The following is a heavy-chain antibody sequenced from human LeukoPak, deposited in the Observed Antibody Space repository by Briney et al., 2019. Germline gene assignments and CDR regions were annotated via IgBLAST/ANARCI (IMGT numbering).Heavy chain of an antibody. CDR1: GGSISSGGYY. Sequence: SETLFLTCTVSGGSISSGGYYWSWIRQHPGKGLEWIGYIYYSGSTYYNPSLKSRVTISVDTSKNQFSLKLSSVTAADTAVYYCARGPWYDFWSGPLYYYGMDVWGQGTTVTVSS. V-gene: IGHV4-31*03. CDR3: ARGPWYDFWSGPLYYYGMDV. D-gene: IGHD3-3*01. CDR2: IYYSGST. J-gene: IGHJ6*02.